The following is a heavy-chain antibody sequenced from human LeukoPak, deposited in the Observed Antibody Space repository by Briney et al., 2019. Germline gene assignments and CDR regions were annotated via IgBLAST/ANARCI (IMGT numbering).Heavy chain of an antibody. D-gene: IGHD6-19*01. J-gene: IGHJ4*02. V-gene: IGHV1-69*04. CDR3: ARFWVAGVLDY. Sequence: ASVKVSCKASGGTFSSYAIGWVRQAPGQGLEWMGRIIPILGIANYAQKFQGRVTITADKSTSTAYMELSSLRSEDTAVYYCARFWVAGVLDYWGQGTLVTVSS. CDR1: GGTFSSYA. CDR2: IIPILGIA.